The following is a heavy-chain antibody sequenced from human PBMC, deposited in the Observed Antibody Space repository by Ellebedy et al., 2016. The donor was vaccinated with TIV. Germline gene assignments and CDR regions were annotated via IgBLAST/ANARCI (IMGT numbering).Heavy chain of an antibody. Sequence: ASVKVSCXASGYTFLTYGITWVRQAPGQGLEWMGRISGYNGKTDFAQKFQDRVTMTTDRPTSTAYMELRRLRFDDTAVYYCARSVGAARPYWYFDLWGRGTLVTVSS. CDR2: ISGYNGKT. V-gene: IGHV1-18*01. CDR1: GYTFLTYG. CDR3: ARSVGAARPYWYFDL. D-gene: IGHD6-6*01. J-gene: IGHJ2*01.